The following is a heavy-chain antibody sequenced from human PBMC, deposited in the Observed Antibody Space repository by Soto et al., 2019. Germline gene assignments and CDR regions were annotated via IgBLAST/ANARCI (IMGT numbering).Heavy chain of an antibody. J-gene: IGHJ6*03. CDR2: IYYSGST. Sequence: QLQLQDSGPGLVKPSETLSLTCTVSGGSISSSSYYWVWIRQPPGKGLEWIGRIYYSGSTYYNPSLKSRVTISVDTSKNQFSRKLSSVTAADTAVYYCARHWRDYYYYYMDVWGKGTTVTFSS. CDR3: ARHWRDYYYYYMDV. CDR1: GGSISSSSYY. V-gene: IGHV4-39*01.